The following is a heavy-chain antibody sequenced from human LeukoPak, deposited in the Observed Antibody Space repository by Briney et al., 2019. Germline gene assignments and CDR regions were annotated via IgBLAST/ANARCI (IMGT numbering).Heavy chain of an antibody. CDR1: GGSISSYY. D-gene: IGHD3-22*01. CDR3: ARDRYYDSSGYVMHYFDY. J-gene: IGHJ4*02. CDR2: IYTSGST. Sequence: PSETLSLTCTVSGGSISSYYWSWIRQPAGKGLEWIGRIYTSGSTNYNPSLKSRVTMSVDTSKNQFSVKLSSVTAADTAVYYCARDRYYDSSGYVMHYFDYWGQGTLVTVSS. V-gene: IGHV4-4*07.